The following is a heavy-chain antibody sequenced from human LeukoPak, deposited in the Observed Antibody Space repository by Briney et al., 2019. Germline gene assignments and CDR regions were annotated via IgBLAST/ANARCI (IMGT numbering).Heavy chain of an antibody. CDR3: VRSTGYYYYGMDV. Sequence: GGSLRLSCAASGFIFSDYAVYWVRQAPGEGLEWVSVISGGGATTYADSVKGRFTISRDNSRNTVYLQMDNLRDEDLAVYYCVRSTGYYYYGMDVWGQGTMVTVS. V-gene: IGHV3-23*01. CDR2: ISGGGAT. CDR1: GFIFSDYA. J-gene: IGHJ6*02.